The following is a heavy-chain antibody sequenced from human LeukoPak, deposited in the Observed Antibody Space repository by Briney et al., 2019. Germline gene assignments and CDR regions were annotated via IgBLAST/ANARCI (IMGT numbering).Heavy chain of an antibody. CDR1: GGSISSSNW. J-gene: IGHJ4*02. D-gene: IGHD3-9*01. CDR3: ARTTEFDWSIDY. Sequence: PSGTLSLTCAVSGGSISSSNWWSWVRQPPGKGLEWIGEIWHSGITNFNPSLKSRLTMSVDKSKNQFSLKLSSVTAADTAVYYCARTTEFDWSIDYWGQGTLVTVSS. V-gene: IGHV4-4*02. CDR2: IWHSGIT.